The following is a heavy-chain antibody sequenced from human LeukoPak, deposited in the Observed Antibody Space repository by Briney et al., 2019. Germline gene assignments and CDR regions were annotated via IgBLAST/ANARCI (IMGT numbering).Heavy chain of an antibody. CDR3: AKEGYSYGLYYFDY. CDR2: ISGSGGST. V-gene: IGHV3-23*01. CDR1: GFTFSSYA. J-gene: IGHJ4*02. D-gene: IGHD5-18*01. Sequence: PGGSLRLSCAASGFTFSSYAMIWVRQAPGEGLVGVSAISGSGGSTYYADSVKGRFTISRDNSQNTLYLQMNSLRAEDTAVYYCAKEGYSYGLYYFDYWGQGTLVTVSS.